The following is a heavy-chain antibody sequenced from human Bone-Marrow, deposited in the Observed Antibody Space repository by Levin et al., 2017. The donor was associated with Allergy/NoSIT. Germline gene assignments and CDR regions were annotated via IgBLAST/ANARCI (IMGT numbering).Heavy chain of an antibody. CDR2: IGTAGDT. CDR3: ARGGAASGFYHYAMDV. D-gene: IGHD6-13*01. V-gene: IGHV3-13*01. Sequence: GGSLRLSCAASGFTFSGYDMLWVRQTAGKRLEWVSAIGTAGDTYYQDSVKGRFTISRENAKNSLYLLMNNLRAGDTAVYYCARGGAASGFYHYAMDVWGQGTTVTVSS. J-gene: IGHJ6*02. CDR1: GFTFSGYD.